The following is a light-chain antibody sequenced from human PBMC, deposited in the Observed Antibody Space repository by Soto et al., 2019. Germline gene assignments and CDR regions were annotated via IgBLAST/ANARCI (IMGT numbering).Light chain of an antibody. CDR3: TSYTSSGTHI. V-gene: IGLV2-14*01. CDR2: DVS. J-gene: IGLJ2*01. Sequence: QSALTQPASVSGSPGQSITISCTGTRNDVGGYNYVSWHQQHPGKAPKLLIFDVSDRPSGVSDRFSGSKSGNTASLTISGLQADDEADDYCTSYTSSGTHIFGGGTQLTVL. CDR1: RNDVGGYNY.